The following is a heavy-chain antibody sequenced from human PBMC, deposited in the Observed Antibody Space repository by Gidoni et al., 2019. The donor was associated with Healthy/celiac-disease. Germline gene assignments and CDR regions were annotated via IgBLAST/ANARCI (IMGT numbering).Heavy chain of an antibody. Sequence: EVQLVESGGGLVQPGGSLRLSCAASGFTFISYWLSWVRQAPGKGLEWVANIKQDGSEKYYVDSVKGRFTISRDNAKNSLYLQMNSLRAEDTAVYYCARVIWEVVTATGDYYYYMDVWGKGTTVTVSS. V-gene: IGHV3-7*03. CDR1: GFTFISYW. CDR3: ARVIWEVVTATGDYYYYMDV. J-gene: IGHJ6*03. D-gene: IGHD2-21*02. CDR2: IKQDGSEK.